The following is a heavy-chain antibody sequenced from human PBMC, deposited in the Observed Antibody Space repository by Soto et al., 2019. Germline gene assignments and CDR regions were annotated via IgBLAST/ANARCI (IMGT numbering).Heavy chain of an antibody. CDR3: ARDVSVNYYDSTYYYAMGV. J-gene: IGHJ6*02. V-gene: IGHV1-69*13. D-gene: IGHD3-22*01. Sequence: SVKVSCKASGGTFSGDAISWLRQAPGQGLEWMGQIVPFFKGTKYAQKFQGRVTITADDSTSTAFLDLSSLRSEDTAVYFCARDVSVNYYDSTYYYAMGVWGQGTTVTVSS. CDR2: IVPFFKGT. CDR1: GGTFSGDA.